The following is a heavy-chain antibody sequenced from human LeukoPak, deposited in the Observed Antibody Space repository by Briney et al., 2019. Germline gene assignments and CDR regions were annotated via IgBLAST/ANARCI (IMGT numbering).Heavy chain of an antibody. D-gene: IGHD1-20*01. CDR1: GFTFSSYA. J-gene: IGHJ4*02. Sequence: GGSLRLSCAASGFTFSSYAMHWVRQAPGKGREWVAVISYDGSNKYYADSVKGRFTISRDNSKNTLYLQMNSLRAEDTAVYYCARDAPITGTTDYFDYWGQGTLVTVSS. CDR3: ARDAPITGTTDYFDY. CDR2: ISYDGSNK. V-gene: IGHV3-30*04.